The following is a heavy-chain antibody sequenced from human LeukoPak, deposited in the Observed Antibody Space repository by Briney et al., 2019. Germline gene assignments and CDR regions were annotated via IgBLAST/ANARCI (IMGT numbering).Heavy chain of an antibody. J-gene: IGHJ4*02. CDR3: ARQVYSSSWSYYFEY. V-gene: IGHV4-59*01. Sequence: SETLSLTCAVSGGSISSYYWSWIRQPPGRGLEWIGSIHYSGSTSYNSSLKSRVTISIDTSKNQFSLKLSSVTPADTAVYYCARQVYSSSWSYYFEYWGQGILVTVSS. CDR2: IHYSGST. D-gene: IGHD6-13*01. CDR1: GGSISSYY.